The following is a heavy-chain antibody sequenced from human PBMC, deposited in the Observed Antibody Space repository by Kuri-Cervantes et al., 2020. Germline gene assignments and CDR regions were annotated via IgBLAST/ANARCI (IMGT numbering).Heavy chain of an antibody. Sequence: ASVKVSCKASGYTFTDYYMHWVRQAPGQGLEWMGWVNPNFGGTNYVQKFQGRVTLTVDTSITTAYMELSRLRSDDTAVYYCARDRPFPIVVEQAFDIWGQGTMVTVSS. CDR3: ARDRPFPIVVEQAFDI. CDR1: GYTFTDYY. D-gene: IGHD2-15*01. V-gene: IGHV1-2*02. CDR2: VNPNFGGT. J-gene: IGHJ3*02.